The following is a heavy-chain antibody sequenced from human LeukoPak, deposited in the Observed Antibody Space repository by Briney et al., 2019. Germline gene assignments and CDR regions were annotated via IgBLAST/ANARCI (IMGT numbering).Heavy chain of an antibody. J-gene: IGHJ4*02. CDR1: GFTFSSYA. D-gene: IGHD5-24*01. CDR2: ISYDGSNK. Sequence: PGGSLRLSCAASGFTFSSYAMHWVRQAPGKGLEWVAVISYDGSNKYYADSVKGRFTISRDNSKNTLYLQMNSLRAEDTAVYYCAREARWLQFDYWGQGTLVTVSS. V-gene: IGHV3-30*04. CDR3: AREARWLQFDY.